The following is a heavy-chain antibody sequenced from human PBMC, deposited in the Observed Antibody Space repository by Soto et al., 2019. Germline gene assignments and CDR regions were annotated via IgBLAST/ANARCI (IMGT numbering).Heavy chain of an antibody. D-gene: IGHD3-3*01. CDR1: GDSIGSSSYY. J-gene: IGHJ4*02. V-gene: IGHV4-39*01. Sequence: QLQLQESGPGLVKPSETLSLTCTVSGDSIGSSSYYWGWIRQPPGKGPEWIGNIYYSGTTSYNPSLKSRLTISVDTSKKQFSLKLSSVSAADTAVYYCARHQWGTFWSGYLPIEYWGQGTLVTVSS. CDR2: IYYSGTT. CDR3: ARHQWGTFWSGYLPIEY.